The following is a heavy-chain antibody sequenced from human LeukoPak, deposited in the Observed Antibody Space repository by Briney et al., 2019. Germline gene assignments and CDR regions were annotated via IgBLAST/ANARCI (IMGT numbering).Heavy chain of an antibody. CDR1: GYTFTSYG. V-gene: IGHV1-18*01. CDR3: ARDPAGPGDYYYYMDV. J-gene: IGHJ6*03. Sequence: ASVKVSCKASGYTFTSYGISWVRQAPGQGLEWMGWISAYNGNTNYAQKLQGRVTMTTDTSTSTAYMELRSLRSDDTAVYYCARDPAGPGDYYYYMDVWGEGTTVTVSS. CDR2: ISAYNGNT. D-gene: IGHD6-19*01.